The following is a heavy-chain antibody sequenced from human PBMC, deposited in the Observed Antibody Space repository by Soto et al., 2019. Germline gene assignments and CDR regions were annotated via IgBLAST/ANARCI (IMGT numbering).Heavy chain of an antibody. D-gene: IGHD3-10*01. CDR2: ICRSGNT. Sequence: SETLSLTCTVSGGSITIGGYCWSWIRQPPGQGLEWIGYICRSGNTYYNPSLKSRVTTSLDRSKNQFSLNLSSVTAADTAVYYCARVWFGESSWFDPWGQGTLVTVSS. J-gene: IGHJ5*02. CDR3: ARVWFGESSWFDP. CDR1: GGSITIGGYC. V-gene: IGHV4-30-2*01.